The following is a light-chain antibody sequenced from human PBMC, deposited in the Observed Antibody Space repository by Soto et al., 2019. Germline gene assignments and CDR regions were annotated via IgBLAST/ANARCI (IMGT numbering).Light chain of an antibody. V-gene: IGLV1-44*01. J-gene: IGLJ2*01. CDR3: AAWDDSLDGYVV. Sequence: QSVLTQPPSASGTPGQSVTISCSGGSSNIGSHTVNWYQHLPGTAPKLLIYGSNQRPSGVPDQFSGSKSGTSASLAISGLQSEDEADYYCAAWDDSLDGYVVFGGGTKLTVL. CDR1: SSNIGSHT. CDR2: GSN.